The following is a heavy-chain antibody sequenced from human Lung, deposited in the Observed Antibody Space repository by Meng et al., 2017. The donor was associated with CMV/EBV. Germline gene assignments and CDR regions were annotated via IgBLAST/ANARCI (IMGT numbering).Heavy chain of an antibody. Sequence: SETLSLXCTVSGGSISSSSYYWGWIRQPPGKGLEWIGSIYYSGSTYYNPSLKSRVTISVDTSKNQFSLKLSSVTAADTAIYYCARVDDYGGNCCDQWGQGTXVTVSS. J-gene: IGHJ4*02. CDR2: IYYSGST. CDR1: GGSISSSSYY. V-gene: IGHV4-39*07. CDR3: ARVDDYGGNCCDQ. D-gene: IGHD4/OR15-4a*01.